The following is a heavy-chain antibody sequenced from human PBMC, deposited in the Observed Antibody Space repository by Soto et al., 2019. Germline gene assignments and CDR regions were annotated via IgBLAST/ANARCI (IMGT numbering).Heavy chain of an antibody. J-gene: IGHJ4*02. V-gene: IGHV5-51*01. CDR2: IHPRNSDT. CDR1: GYKFTTFW. Sequence: PGESLKISCTGFGYKFTTFWIGWVRQTPGKGLEWMGIIHPRNSDTRYSPSFQGQVTISADKSTSTAYLQWSSLKASDTAIYYCARGPNWNYDYWGQGTQVTVSS. CDR3: ARGPNWNYDY. D-gene: IGHD1-7*01.